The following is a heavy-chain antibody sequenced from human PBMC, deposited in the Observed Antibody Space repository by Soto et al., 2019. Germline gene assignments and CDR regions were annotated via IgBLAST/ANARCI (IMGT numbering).Heavy chain of an antibody. V-gene: IGHV1-2*02. CDR2: IVPKSGGK. D-gene: IGHD3-10*01. CDR3: ERDQTIATLRSYFDP. J-gene: IGHJ5*02. CDR1: GYTFTGYY. Sequence: AAVKVSCKTSGYTFTGYYIHWMRHATGQGLEWMGWIVPKSGGKRYAQNFQGRVTMTRDTSISTAYMELSGLRSDDKAIYYCERDQTIATLRSYFDPWGQGTLVTVSS.